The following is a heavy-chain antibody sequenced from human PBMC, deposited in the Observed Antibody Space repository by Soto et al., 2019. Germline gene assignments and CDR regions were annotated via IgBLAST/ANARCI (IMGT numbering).Heavy chain of an antibody. D-gene: IGHD3-22*01. CDR3: ARSPITTIVVALFDY. J-gene: IGHJ4*02. CDR1: GFTFSTYN. Sequence: EVRLVESGGGLVQPGGSLRLSCAASGFTFSTYNMNWVRQAPGKGLEWVSYISSSSSTIDYADSVKGRFIISRDNAKNSLYLQMNSLRDEDTAVYYCARSPITTIVVALFDYWGQGTLVTVSS. V-gene: IGHV3-48*02. CDR2: ISSSSSTI.